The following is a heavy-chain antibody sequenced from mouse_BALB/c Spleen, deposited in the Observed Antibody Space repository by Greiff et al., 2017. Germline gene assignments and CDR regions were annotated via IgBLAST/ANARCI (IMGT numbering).Heavy chain of an antibody. CDR1: GFTFSSYT. D-gene: IGHD1-1*01. V-gene: IGHV5-12-2*01. Sequence: EVQLVESGGGLVQPGGSLKLSCAASGFTFSSYTMSWVRQTPEKRLEWVAYISNGGGSTYFPDTVKGRFTISRDNATNTLYLQMSSLKSEDTAMYYWERDGTTVVARGYYAMDYWGQGTPVTVSA. J-gene: IGHJ4*01. CDR2: ISNGGGST. CDR3: ERDGTTVVARGYYAMDY.